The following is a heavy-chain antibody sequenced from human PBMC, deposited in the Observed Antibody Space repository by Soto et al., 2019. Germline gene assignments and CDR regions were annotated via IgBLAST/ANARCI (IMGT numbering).Heavy chain of an antibody. CDR2: IRSKADNYAT. V-gene: IGHV3-73*02. Sequence: EVQLVESGGGWVQPGGSLKLSCAVSGFTFSVSAIHWVRRASGKGLEWVGRIRSKADNYATAYGASVKGRFSISRDDSKNTAYLQMSSLNTEDTAVYYCARLAEWEYYDGMDVWGQGTTVTVSS. CDR1: GFTFSVSA. CDR3: ARLAEWEYYDGMDV. D-gene: IGHD1-26*01. J-gene: IGHJ6*02.